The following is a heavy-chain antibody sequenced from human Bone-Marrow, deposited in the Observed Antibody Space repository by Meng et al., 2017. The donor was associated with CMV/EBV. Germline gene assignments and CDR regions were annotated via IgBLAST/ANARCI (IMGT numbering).Heavy chain of an antibody. CDR2: ISYDGSNK. Sequence: QVHLVESGGGVVQPGRSLRLSCAASGFTFSSYAMHWVRQAPGKGLEWVAVISYDGSNKYYADSVKGRFTISRDNSKNTLYLQMNSLRAEDTAVYYCATSITMVRGVIYWGQGTLVTVSS. CDR3: ATSITMVRGVIY. J-gene: IGHJ4*02. V-gene: IGHV3-30-3*01. CDR1: GFTFSSYA. D-gene: IGHD3-10*01.